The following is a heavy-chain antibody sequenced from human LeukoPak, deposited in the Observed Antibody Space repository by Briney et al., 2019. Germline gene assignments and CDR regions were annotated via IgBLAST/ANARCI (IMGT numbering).Heavy chain of an antibody. CDR1: GYTFTSYD. CDR3: ARDRNPRITIFGVVDY. Sequence: SVKVSCKASGYTFTSYDINWVRQAPGQGLEWMGRIIPILGIANYAQKFQGRVTITADKSTSTAYMELSSLRSEDTAVYYCARDRNPRITIFGVVDYWGQGTLVTVSS. J-gene: IGHJ4*02. V-gene: IGHV1-69*04. D-gene: IGHD3-3*01. CDR2: IIPILGIA.